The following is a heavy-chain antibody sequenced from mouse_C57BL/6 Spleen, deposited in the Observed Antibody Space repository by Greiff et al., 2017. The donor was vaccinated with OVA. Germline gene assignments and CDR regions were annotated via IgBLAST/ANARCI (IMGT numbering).Heavy chain of an antibody. D-gene: IGHD1-1*01. Sequence: QVQLQQPGAELVKPGASVKLSCKASGYTFTSYWMHWVKQRPGQGLEWIGMIHPNSGSTNYNEKFKSKATLTVDKSSSTAYMQLSSLTSEDSAVYYCAMAVYYCSIGGYFVVWGTGTTVTVSS. CDR2: IHPNSGST. V-gene: IGHV1-64*01. CDR1: GYTFTSYW. J-gene: IGHJ1*03. CDR3: AMAVYYCSIGGYFVV.